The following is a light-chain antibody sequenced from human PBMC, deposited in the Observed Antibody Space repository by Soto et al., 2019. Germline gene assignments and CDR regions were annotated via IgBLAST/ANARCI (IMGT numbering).Light chain of an antibody. V-gene: IGKV3-20*01. J-gene: IGKJ5*01. CDR2: GAS. CDR1: QSVSSSY. Sequence: EIVLTQSPGTLSLSPGERATPSCRASQSVSSSYLAWCQQKPGQAPRLLIYGASSRATGIPDRFSGSGSGTDFTLTISRLEPEDFAVYYCQQYGSSLITFGQGTRLEIK. CDR3: QQYGSSLIT.